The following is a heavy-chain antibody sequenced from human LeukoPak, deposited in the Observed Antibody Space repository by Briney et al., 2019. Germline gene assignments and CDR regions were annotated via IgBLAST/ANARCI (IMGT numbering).Heavy chain of an antibody. V-gene: IGHV3-23*01. CDR2: ISGGGGST. D-gene: IGHD6-19*01. J-gene: IGHJ4*02. Sequence: GGSLRLSCAASGFTFSNYAVTWVRQAPGKGLEWVSTISGGGGSTYYADSVKGRFTISRDNSKNTLYLQMNSLRAEDTAVYYCAKGGSIAVADNLDYWGQGTLVTVSS. CDR1: GFTFSNYA. CDR3: AKGGSIAVADNLDY.